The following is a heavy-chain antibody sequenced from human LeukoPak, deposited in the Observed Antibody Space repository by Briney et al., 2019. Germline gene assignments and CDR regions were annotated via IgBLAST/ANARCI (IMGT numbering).Heavy chain of an antibody. V-gene: IGHV4-61*01. J-gene: IGHJ5*02. CDR2: IYYSGST. CDR1: SGSVSSGSYY. Sequence: PSETLSLTCTVSSGSVSSGSYYWSWIRQPPGKGLEWIGYIYYSGSTNYNPSLKSRVTISVDTSKNQFSLKLSSVTAADTAVYYCARGLRFLEWLADWFDPWGQGTLVTVSS. CDR3: ARGLRFLEWLADWFDP. D-gene: IGHD3-3*01.